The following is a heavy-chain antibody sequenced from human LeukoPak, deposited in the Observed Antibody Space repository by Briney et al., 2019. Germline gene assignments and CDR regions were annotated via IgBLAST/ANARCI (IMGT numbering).Heavy chain of an antibody. CDR1: GGSFSGYY. V-gene: IGHV4-34*01. CDR3: ARVLMWSYYDY. CDR2: IYYSGST. J-gene: IGHJ4*02. D-gene: IGHD2-8*01. Sequence: PSETLSLTCAVYGGSFSGYYWSWIRQPPGKGLEWIGSIYYSGSTYYNPSLKSRVTISVDTSKNQFSLKLSSVTAADTAVYYCARVLMWSYYDYWGQGTLVTVSS.